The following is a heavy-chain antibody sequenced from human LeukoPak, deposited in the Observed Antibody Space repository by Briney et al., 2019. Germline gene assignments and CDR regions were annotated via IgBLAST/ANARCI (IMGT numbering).Heavy chain of an antibody. V-gene: IGHV3-21*01. J-gene: IGHJ4*02. D-gene: IGHD3-16*02. CDR1: GFTFSSYS. CDR2: ISSSSSYI. Sequence: GGSLRLSCAASGFTFSSYSMNWVRQAPGKGLEWVSSISSSSSYIYYADSVKGRFTISRDSAKNSLYLQMNSLRVDDTAVYFCARALSAYYDKVWGSYRYGPLDYWGKGTLATVSS. CDR3: ARALSAYYDKVWGSYRYGPLDY.